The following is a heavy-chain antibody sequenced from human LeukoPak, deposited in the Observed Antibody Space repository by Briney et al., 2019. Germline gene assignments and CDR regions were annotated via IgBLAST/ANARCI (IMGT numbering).Heavy chain of an antibody. CDR1: GYTFDIYN. CDR3: ARGGIRDSNNVNYLYMDV. V-gene: IGHV1-8*01. D-gene: IGHD4-11*01. CDR2: MNPRTGFA. Sequence: ASVKVSCKASGYTFDIYNVYWVRQATGTGLEWMGWMNPRTGFAGYAQKFQDRVNMTRNTFITTAYMELTSLRSEDTAVYFCARGGIRDSNNVNYLYMDVWGKGTTVIVSS. J-gene: IGHJ6*04.